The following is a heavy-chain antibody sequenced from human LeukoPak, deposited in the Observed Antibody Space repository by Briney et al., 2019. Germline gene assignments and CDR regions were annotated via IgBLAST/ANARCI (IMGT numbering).Heavy chain of an antibody. CDR3: GRDFGLIGTKRSFDI. D-gene: IGHD1-7*01. Sequence: GGSLRLSCAASGFTFSDYYMGWIRQAPGKGLERLSYISGSGTIIFYADSVKGRFTISRDNAQNSLDLHMTSLRAEDTAVYYCGRDFGLIGTKRSFDIWGQGTMVTVSS. CDR1: GFTFSDYY. CDR2: ISGSGTII. J-gene: IGHJ3*02. V-gene: IGHV3-11*01.